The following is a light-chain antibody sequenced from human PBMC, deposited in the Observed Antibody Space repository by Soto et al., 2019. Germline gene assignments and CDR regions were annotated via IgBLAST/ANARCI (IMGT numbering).Light chain of an antibody. CDR2: GAS. J-gene: IGKJ1*01. CDR1: QXXSSN. CDR3: QQYNNWPPWT. V-gene: IGKV3-15*01. Sequence: XXMPXXXXXLXXXXGXXATXXXRASQXXSSNXAWYQQKPGQAPRLLIYGASTRATGIPARFSCSGSGTXFTLTISSLQSEDFAVYYCQQYNNWPPWTFGQGTKVEIK.